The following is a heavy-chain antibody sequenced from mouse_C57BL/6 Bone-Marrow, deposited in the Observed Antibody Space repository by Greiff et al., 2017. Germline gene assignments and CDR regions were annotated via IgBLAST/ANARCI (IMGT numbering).Heavy chain of an antibody. J-gene: IGHJ4*01. CDR3: GYGNAMDY. CDR2: IDPENGDT. V-gene: IGHV14-4*01. D-gene: IGHD3-1*01. CDR1: GFNIKDDY. Sequence: VQLQQSGAELVRPGASVKLSCTASGFNIKDDYMHWVKQRPEQGLEWIGWIDPENGDTEYASKFQGKATITADTSSNTAYLQLSSLTSEDTAVYYWGYGNAMDYWGQGTSVPVSA.